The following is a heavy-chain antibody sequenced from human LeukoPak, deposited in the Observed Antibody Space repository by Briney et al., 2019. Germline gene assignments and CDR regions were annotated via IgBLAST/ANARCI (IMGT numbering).Heavy chain of an antibody. CDR2: ISAHCGQT. CDR3: ARDGITIVGVLSNYYYFMDV. V-gene: IGHV1-18*01. CDR1: GYTLSSYG. D-gene: IGHD3-3*01. J-gene: IGHJ6*03. Sequence: ASVKVSCQASGYTLSSYGISWVRQAPGQGLEWMGWISAHCGQTKYAQKLQGRVTMTTDTTTSTAYMELGSLRSDDTAVYFCARDGITIVGVLSNYYYFMDVWGRGTTVTVSS.